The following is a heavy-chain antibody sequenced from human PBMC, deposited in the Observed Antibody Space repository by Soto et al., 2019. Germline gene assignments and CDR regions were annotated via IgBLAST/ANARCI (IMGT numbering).Heavy chain of an antibody. V-gene: IGHV1-18*01. Sequence: AASVKVSCKASGYTFTSYGISWVRQAPGQGLEWMGWISGYNGDTNYAQKLQGRVTMTTDTSTSTAYMELRSLRSDDTAVYYCARAGGITIFGVVILGFDYWGQGTLVTVSS. D-gene: IGHD3-3*01. CDR1: GYTFTSYG. CDR3: ARAGGITIFGVVILGFDY. J-gene: IGHJ4*02. CDR2: ISGYNGDT.